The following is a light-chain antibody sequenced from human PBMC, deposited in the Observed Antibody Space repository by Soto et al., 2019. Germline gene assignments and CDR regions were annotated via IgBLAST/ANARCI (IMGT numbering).Light chain of an antibody. V-gene: IGLV2-8*01. Sequence: QSALTQPPSASGSPGQSVTISCTGTSSDVGGYNYVSWYQQHSGKAPKLMIYEVSKRPSGVPDRFSGSKSGNTASLTVSGLQAEDEADYYCSSYAGSLVFGTGTKVTVL. J-gene: IGLJ1*01. CDR3: SSYAGSLV. CDR2: EVS. CDR1: SSDVGGYNY.